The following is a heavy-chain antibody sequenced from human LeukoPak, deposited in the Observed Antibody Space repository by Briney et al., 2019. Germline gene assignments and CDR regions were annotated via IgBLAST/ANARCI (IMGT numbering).Heavy chain of an antibody. Sequence: GGSLRLSCAASGFTFNTYTMNWVRQAPGKGLEWVSAISGRGDGTYYADFVKGRFTISRDNSKNTLFLQMNSLRVEDTATYYCAKGTERYREVSSFDSWGRGTLVAVSS. CDR1: GFTFNTYT. J-gene: IGHJ4*02. CDR2: ISGRGDGT. V-gene: IGHV3-23*01. CDR3: AKGTERYREVSSFDS. D-gene: IGHD3-10*01.